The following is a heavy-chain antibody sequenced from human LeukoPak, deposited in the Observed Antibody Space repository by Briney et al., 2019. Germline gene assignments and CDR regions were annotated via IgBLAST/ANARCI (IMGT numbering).Heavy chain of an antibody. CDR2: ISAYNGNT. J-gene: IGHJ6*03. Sequence: ASVNVSCKASGYTFTSYGISWVRQAPGQGLEWMGWISAYNGNTNYAQKLQGRVTMTTDTSTSTAYMELRSLRSDDTAVYYCARESYDSSGYYYRTYDYYYMDVWGKGTTVTVSS. CDR1: GYTFTSYG. V-gene: IGHV1-18*01. CDR3: ARESYDSSGYYYRTYDYYYMDV. D-gene: IGHD3-22*01.